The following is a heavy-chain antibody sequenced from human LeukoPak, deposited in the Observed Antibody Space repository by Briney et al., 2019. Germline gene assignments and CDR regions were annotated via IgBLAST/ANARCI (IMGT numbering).Heavy chain of an antibody. V-gene: IGHV4-59*08. J-gene: IGHJ4*02. CDR1: GGSISSYY. CDR2: IYYSGST. CDR3: ARHSPGGSSSSEDFDY. D-gene: IGHD6-6*01. Sequence: SETLSLTCTVSGGSISSYYWSWIRQPPGTGLEWIGYIYYSGSTNYNPSLKSRVTISVDTSKNQFSLKLSSVTAADTAVYYCARHSPGGSSSSEDFDYWGQGTLVTVSS.